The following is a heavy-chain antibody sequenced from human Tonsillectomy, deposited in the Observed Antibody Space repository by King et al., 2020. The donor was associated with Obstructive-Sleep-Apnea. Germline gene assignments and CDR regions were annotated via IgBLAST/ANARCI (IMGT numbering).Heavy chain of an antibody. D-gene: IGHD2-15*01. V-gene: IGHV3-49*03. J-gene: IGHJ4*02. CDR3: TRVGRYCSGGSCESDY. CDR2: IRSKADGGTT. CDR1: GFTFGDYA. Sequence: VQLVESGGGLVQPGRSLRLSSTASGFTFGDYAMSWFRQAPGKGLEWVGFIRSKADGGTTEYAASVKGRFTISRDDSKSIAYLQMNSLKTEDTAVYYCTRVGRYCSGGSCESDYWGQGTLVTVSS.